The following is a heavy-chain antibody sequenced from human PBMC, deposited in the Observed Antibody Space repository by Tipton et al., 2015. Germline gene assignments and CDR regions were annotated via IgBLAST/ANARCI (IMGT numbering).Heavy chain of an antibody. V-gene: IGHV3-23*01. D-gene: IGHD3-22*01. J-gene: IGHJ4*02. CDR2: ISSSDIST. CDR1: GFTLSSYA. CDR3: GKGHYYDSSGHFLVDY. Sequence: SLRLSCAASGFTLSSYALSWVRQAPGKGLEWVSTISSSDISTYYADSVKGRFTISRDNSKNTLDLQMNSLRAEDTALYYCGKGHYYDSSGHFLVDYWGQGTQVTVSS.